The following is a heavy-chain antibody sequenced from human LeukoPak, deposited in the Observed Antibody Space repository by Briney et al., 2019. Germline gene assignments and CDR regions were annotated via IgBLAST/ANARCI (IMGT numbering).Heavy chain of an antibody. V-gene: IGHV3-23*01. CDR1: GFTFSSYA. CDR2: ISGSGGNT. D-gene: IGHD2-2*01. Sequence: GGSLRLSCSASGFTFSSYAMSWVRQAPGKGLEWVSTISGSGGNTYYADSVKGRFTISRDNSKNTLYLQMNSLRTEDTALYYCARDTRLGYCRSTSCYASWFDPWGQGTLVTVSS. J-gene: IGHJ5*02. CDR3: ARDTRLGYCRSTSCYASWFDP.